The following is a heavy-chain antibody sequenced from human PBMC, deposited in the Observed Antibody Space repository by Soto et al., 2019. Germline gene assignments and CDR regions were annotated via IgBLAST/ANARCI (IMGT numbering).Heavy chain of an antibody. Sequence: SETLSLTCTVSGGSISSSSYYCGWIRQPPGKGLEWIGSIYYSGSTYYNPSLKSRVTISVDTSKNQFSLKLSSVTAADTAVYYCARHGLLWFGELSIWGQGTLVTVSS. CDR1: GGSISSSSYY. CDR2: IYYSGST. CDR3: ARHGLLWFGELSI. J-gene: IGHJ4*02. D-gene: IGHD3-10*01. V-gene: IGHV4-39*01.